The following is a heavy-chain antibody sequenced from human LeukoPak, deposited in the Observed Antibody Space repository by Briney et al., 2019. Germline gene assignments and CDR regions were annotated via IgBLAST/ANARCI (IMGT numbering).Heavy chain of an antibody. CDR1: GFTFSSYG. V-gene: IGHV3-30*18. CDR2: IIYDGSNK. CDR3: AKVGGSGSYQNTPFDY. D-gene: IGHD3-10*01. J-gene: IGHJ4*02. Sequence: GGSLRLSCAASGFTFSSYGMHWVRQAPGKGLEWVAVIIYDGSNKYYADSLKGRFTVSRDNSKDTLYLQMNSLRAEDTAVYYCAKVGGSGSYQNTPFDYWGQGTLVTVSS.